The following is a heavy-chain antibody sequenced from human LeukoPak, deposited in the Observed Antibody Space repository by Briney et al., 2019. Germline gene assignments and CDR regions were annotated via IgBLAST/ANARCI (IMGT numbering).Heavy chain of an antibody. J-gene: IGHJ3*02. D-gene: IGHD2-15*01. CDR2: IYYSGST. V-gene: IGHV4-59*01. CDR3: ARVGGYCSGGSCFDAFDI. Sequence: SETLSLTCTVSGGSISSYYWSWIRRPPGEGLEWIGYIYYSGSTNYNPSLKSRVTISVDTSKNQFSLKLRSVAAADTAVYYCARVGGYCSGGSCFDAFDIWGQGTMVTVSS. CDR1: GGSISSYY.